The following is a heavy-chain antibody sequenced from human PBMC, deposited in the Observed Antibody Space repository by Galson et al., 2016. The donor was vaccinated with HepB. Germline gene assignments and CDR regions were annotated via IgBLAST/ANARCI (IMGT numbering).Heavy chain of an antibody. CDR3: ARAMGDAAMGTYYFDS. J-gene: IGHJ4*02. Sequence: SLRLSCAASGFTFDDYTMHWVRQRPWEGLQWVSLISWDGSTALYADSVEGRFTLSRDNSKNSLVLQMNSLNIEDSALYYCARAMGDAAMGTYYFDSWGQGTLVTVSS. V-gene: IGHV3-43*01. CDR1: GFTFDDYT. D-gene: IGHD5-18*01. CDR2: ISWDGSTA.